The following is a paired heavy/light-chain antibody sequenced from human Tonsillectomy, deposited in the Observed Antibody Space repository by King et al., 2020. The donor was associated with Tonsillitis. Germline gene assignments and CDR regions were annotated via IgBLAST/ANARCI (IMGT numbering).Heavy chain of an antibody. Sequence: EVRLVQSGAEVKKPGESVKISCKGSGYNFTKYWIAWVRQMPGKGLEWMGLVDPGDSDARYSPSFQGQVSISADKSVSSAYLQWSSLKASDTAMYFCARQNFEYDASTGDYFGWFDPWGQGTLVTVSS. CDR3: ARQNFEYDASTGDYFGWFDP. V-gene: IGHV5-51*01. CDR2: VDPGDSDA. D-gene: IGHD3-9*01. J-gene: IGHJ5*02. CDR1: GYNFTKYW.
Light chain of an antibody. CDR3: LSVDSSGTYRV. V-gene: IGLV3-25*02. CDR2: KDS. J-gene: IGLJ2*01. CDR1: ALPKQF. Sequence: SYELTQSPSVSVSPGQTARITCSGDALPKQFAYWYQQKPGQAPVLMIYKDSERPSGIPERFSGSSSGTTVTLSISGVRPEDEADYYCLSVDSSGTYRVFGGGTKLTVL.